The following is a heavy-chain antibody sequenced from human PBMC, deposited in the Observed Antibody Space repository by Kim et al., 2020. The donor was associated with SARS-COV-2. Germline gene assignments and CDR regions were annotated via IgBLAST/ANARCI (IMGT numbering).Heavy chain of an antibody. D-gene: IGHD3-22*01. CDR1: GYSFTTYY. J-gene: IGHJ3*02. Sequence: ASVKVSCKASGYSFTTYYLHWLRQAPGHTLEWVGFINTDNGDTRYSQTFQGRVIIDRDTSASTTSMDLRSLRFEDTAVYFCARGPSSGAFDIWGQGTMVT. CDR3: ARGPSSGAFDI. CDR2: INTDNGDT. V-gene: IGHV1-3*04.